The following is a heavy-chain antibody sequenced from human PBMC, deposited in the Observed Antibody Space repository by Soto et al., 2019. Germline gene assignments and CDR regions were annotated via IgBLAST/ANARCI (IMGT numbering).Heavy chain of an antibody. V-gene: IGHV1-24*01. CDR1: GYTLTELS. Sequence: QVQLVQSGAEVKKPGASVKVSCKVSGYTLTELSMHWVRQAPGKGLEWMGGFDPEDGETIYAQKFQGRVTMTEGTSTSTAYMELSSLRSEDTAVYYCATGFTISPPLFYWGQGTLVTVSS. J-gene: IGHJ4*02. CDR2: FDPEDGET. CDR3: ATGFTISPPLFY. D-gene: IGHD3-9*01.